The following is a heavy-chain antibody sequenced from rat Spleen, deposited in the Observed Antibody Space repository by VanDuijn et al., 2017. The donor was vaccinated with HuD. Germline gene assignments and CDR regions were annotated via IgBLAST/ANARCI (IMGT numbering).Heavy chain of an antibody. V-gene: IGHV5-31*01. J-gene: IGHJ2*01. CDR2: VTNTGSNS. CDR1: GFTFNNYW. Sequence: EVKLVESGGGLVQPGNSLTLSCVASGFTFNNYWMTWIRQAPGEGLEWVASVTNTGSNSYYPDSVKGRFTISRDNAKRTLYLQMNSLRSEDTATYYCTRERNWAFDHWGQGVVVTVSS. CDR3: TRERNWAFDH. D-gene: IGHD5-1*01.